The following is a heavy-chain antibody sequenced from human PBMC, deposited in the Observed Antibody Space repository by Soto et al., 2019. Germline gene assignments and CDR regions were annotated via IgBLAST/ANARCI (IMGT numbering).Heavy chain of an antibody. CDR2: IDTYGSAT. CDR1: GFSLSGYW. V-gene: IGHV3-74*01. Sequence: GGSLRLSCAASGFSLSGYWMHWVRQAPGKGLVWVSRIDTYGSATKYADSVEGRFSISKDNAENTLYLQMNNLRADDTAVYYCVRVLKSIGWDNDVFDIWGQGTLVTVSS. CDR3: VRVLKSIGWDNDVFDI. J-gene: IGHJ3*02. D-gene: IGHD6-19*01.